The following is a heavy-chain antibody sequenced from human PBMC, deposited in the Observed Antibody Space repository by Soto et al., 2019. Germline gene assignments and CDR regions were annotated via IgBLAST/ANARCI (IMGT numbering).Heavy chain of an antibody. CDR3: ATAPTSRDGFDI. CDR2: IYPGDSDT. Sequence: PGESLKISCKGSGYSFTNYWIGWVRQMPGKGLEWMGIIYPGDSDTRYSPSFQGQVTISAAKSISTAYLQWRSRKAAATAIYYSATAPTSRDGFDIWGQGTMVTVSS. J-gene: IGHJ3*02. D-gene: IGHD5-18*01. CDR1: GYSFTNYW. V-gene: IGHV5-51*01.